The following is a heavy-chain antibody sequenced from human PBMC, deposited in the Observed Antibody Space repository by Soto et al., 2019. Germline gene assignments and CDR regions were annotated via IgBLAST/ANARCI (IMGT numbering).Heavy chain of an antibody. V-gene: IGHV4-39*01. D-gene: IGHD3-22*01. CDR3: ARLETDYYDSSGYYPLSYYGMDV. CDR1: GGSISSSSYY. CDR2: IYYSGST. J-gene: IGHJ6*02. Sequence: QLQLQESGPGLVKPSETLSLTCTVSGGSISSSSYYWGWIRQPPGKGLEWIGSIYYSGSTYYNPSLKSRVTISVDTSKNQFSLKLSSVTAADTAVYYCARLETDYYDSSGYYPLSYYGMDVWGQGTTVTVSS.